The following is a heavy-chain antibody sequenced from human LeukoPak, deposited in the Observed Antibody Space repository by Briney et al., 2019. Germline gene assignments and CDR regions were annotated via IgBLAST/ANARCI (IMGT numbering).Heavy chain of an antibody. J-gene: IGHJ4*02. Sequence: GGSLRLSCAASGFXFSSYAMSWVRQAPGKGLEWVSAISGSGGSTYFADSVKGRFTISRDNAKNTLYLQMNSLRAEDTAVYYCAGDSTTGYSSGWYGYWGQGTLVTVSS. D-gene: IGHD6-19*01. V-gene: IGHV3-23*01. CDR1: GFXFSSYA. CDR2: ISGSGGST. CDR3: AGDSTTGYSSGWYGY.